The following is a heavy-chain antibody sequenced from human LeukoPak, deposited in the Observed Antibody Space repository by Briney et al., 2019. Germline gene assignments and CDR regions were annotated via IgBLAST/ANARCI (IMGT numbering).Heavy chain of an antibody. CDR3: ARTSGYDSVFDY. CDR2: IIPIFGTA. D-gene: IGHD5-12*01. J-gene: IGHJ4*02. CDR1: GGTFSSYA. Sequence: ASVKVSCKASGGTFSSYAISWVRQAPGQGLEWMGGIIPIFGTANYAQKFQGRVTIIADESTSTAYMELSSLRSEDAAVYYCARTSGYDSVFDYWGQGTLVTVSS. V-gene: IGHV1-69*13.